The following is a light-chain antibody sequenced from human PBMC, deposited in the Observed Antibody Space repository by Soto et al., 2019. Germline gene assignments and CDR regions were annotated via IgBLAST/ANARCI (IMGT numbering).Light chain of an antibody. CDR1: QGISTY. CDR3: QGHSTYPRT. CDR2: GAS. Sequence: DIQLTQSPSFLSASVGDTVTITCRASQGISTYLAWYQQQPGKAPQNLIYGASTLQSGVPSRFSGSGSGPEFTHTISSLQPEDCATYYCQGHSTYPRTFGPGTKVEIK. J-gene: IGKJ1*01. V-gene: IGKV1-9*01.